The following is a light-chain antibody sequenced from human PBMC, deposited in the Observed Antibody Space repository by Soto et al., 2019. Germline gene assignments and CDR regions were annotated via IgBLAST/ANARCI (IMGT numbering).Light chain of an antibody. V-gene: IGKV1-5*03. CDR2: KAS. CDR3: QQYRDNWT. Sequence: DIQMTQSPSTLSASVGDRVTITCRASQSISSWLAWYQQKPGTAPKLLIYKASTLQSGVPSRFSGSGSGTEFTLTISSLQPDYSATYYCQQYRDNWTFGQGTKVEIK. J-gene: IGKJ1*01. CDR1: QSISSW.